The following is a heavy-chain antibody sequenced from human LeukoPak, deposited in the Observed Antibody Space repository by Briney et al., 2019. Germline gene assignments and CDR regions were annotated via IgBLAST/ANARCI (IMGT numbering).Heavy chain of an antibody. D-gene: IGHD3-16*01. CDR2: TYYRSKWYN. CDR3: ARDPTAYEDGWFDP. Sequence: SQTLSLTCVISGDSVSSNSAAWSWIRQSPSRGLEWLGRTYYRSKWYNDYAVSVISRMTITLDTSKNQFSLHLNSVTPEDTAVYYCARDPTAYEDGWFDPWGQGTLVTVSS. V-gene: IGHV6-1*01. J-gene: IGHJ5*02. CDR1: GDSVSSNSAA.